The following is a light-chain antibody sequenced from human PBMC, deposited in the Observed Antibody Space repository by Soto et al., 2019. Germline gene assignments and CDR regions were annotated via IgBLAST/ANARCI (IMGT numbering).Light chain of an antibody. V-gene: IGLV1-44*01. Sequence: QSVLTQPPSTSGTPGQRVTISCSGSSSNIGDNIVHWYQQLPGTAPKLLIYSYNQRPSGVPDRFSGSKSGTSASLAIRGLQSEDEAVYYCAAWDDSLEGVVFGGGTKVTVL. CDR1: SSNIGDNI. CDR2: SYN. J-gene: IGLJ2*01. CDR3: AAWDDSLEGVV.